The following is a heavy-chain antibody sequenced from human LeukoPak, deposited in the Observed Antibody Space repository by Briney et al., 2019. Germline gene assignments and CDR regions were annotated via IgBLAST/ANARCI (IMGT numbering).Heavy chain of an antibody. CDR1: GYTFTGYY. V-gene: IGHV1-2*02. Sequence: ASVKVSCKASGYTFTGYYMHWVRQAPGQGLEWMGWINPNSGGTNYAQKFQGRVTMTRDTSISTAYMELSRLRSDDTAVYYCARDHAAYSSSWYDLDYWGQGTLVTVSS. J-gene: IGHJ4*02. CDR2: INPNSGGT. D-gene: IGHD6-13*01. CDR3: ARDHAAYSSSWYDLDY.